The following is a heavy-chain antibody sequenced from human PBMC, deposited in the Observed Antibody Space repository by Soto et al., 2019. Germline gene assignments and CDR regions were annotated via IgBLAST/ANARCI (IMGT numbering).Heavy chain of an antibody. Sequence: PSETLSLTCTVSGGSISSYYWSWIRQPPGKGLEWIGYIYYSGSTNYNPSLKSRVTISVDTSKNQFSLKLSSVTAADTAVYYCARWWELQTFDPWGQGTLVTVSS. CDR2: IYYSGST. J-gene: IGHJ5*02. CDR1: GGSISSYY. D-gene: IGHD2-15*01. CDR3: ARWWELQTFDP. V-gene: IGHV4-59*01.